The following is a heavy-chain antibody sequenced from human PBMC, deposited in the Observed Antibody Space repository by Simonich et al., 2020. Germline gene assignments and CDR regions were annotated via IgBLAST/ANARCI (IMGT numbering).Heavy chain of an antibody. V-gene: IGHV1-8*03. J-gene: IGHJ5*02. CDR1: GYTFTSYD. Sequence: QVQLVQSGAEVKKPGASVKVSCKASGYTFTSYDINWVRQATGQGLKEKGWMNPNSGNTGYAQKFQGRVTSTRNTSISTAYMELSSLRSEDTAVYYWARARYCSSTSCYNWFDPWGQGTLVTVSS. CDR3: ARARYCSSTSCYNWFDP. CDR2: MNPNSGNT. D-gene: IGHD2-2*01.